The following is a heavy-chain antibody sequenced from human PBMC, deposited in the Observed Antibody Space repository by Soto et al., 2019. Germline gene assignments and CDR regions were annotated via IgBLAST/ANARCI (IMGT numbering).Heavy chain of an antibody. D-gene: IGHD3-3*02. CDR1: GGSISSPSYN. V-gene: IGHV4-39*01. CDR3: ATVASTHFDP. J-gene: IGHJ5*02. Sequence: QVQLQQSGPGLLKPSETLSLTCTVSGGSISSPSYNWGWVRQPPGKGPEWIGSFFYGGRTHYSPSLESRLSISADTARSQVSLILTSVTAADTAVYYCATVASTHFDPWGQGALVVVSS. CDR2: FFYGGRT.